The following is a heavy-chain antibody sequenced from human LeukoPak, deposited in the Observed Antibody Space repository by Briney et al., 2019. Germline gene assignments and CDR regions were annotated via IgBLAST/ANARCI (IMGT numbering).Heavy chain of an antibody. D-gene: IGHD6-13*01. CDR3: ARGGSSWSHTPFDY. CDR2: IYYSGST. CDR1: GGAISSYY. J-gene: IGHJ4*02. Sequence: PSETLSLTCSVSGGAISSYYWSWIRQPPGKGLEWIGYIYYSGSTNYNPSLKSRVTISVDTSKNQFSLKLSSVTAADTAVYYCARGGSSWSHTPFDYWGQGTLVTVSS. V-gene: IGHV4-59*01.